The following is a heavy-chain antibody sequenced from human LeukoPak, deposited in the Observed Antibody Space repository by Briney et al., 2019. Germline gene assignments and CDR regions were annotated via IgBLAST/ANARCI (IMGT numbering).Heavy chain of an antibody. D-gene: IGHD3-10*01. J-gene: IGHJ3*02. CDR2: IYHSGST. Sequence: PSETLSLTCAVSGYSISSGYYWGWIRQPPGKGLEWIGSIYHSGSTYYNPSLKSRVTISVDTSKNQFSLKLSSVTAADTAVYYCARFKHGSGLYGSGTHAFDIWGQGTMVTVSS. CDR3: ARFKHGSGLYGSGTHAFDI. V-gene: IGHV4-38-2*01. CDR1: GYSISSGYY.